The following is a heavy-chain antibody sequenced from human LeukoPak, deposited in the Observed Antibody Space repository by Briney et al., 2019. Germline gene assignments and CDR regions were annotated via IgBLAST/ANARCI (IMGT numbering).Heavy chain of an antibody. CDR2: INPNSGGT. D-gene: IGHD3-10*01. V-gene: IGHV1-2*02. Sequence: ASVKVSCKASGYTFTGYYMHWVRQAPGQGLEWMGWINPNSGGTNYAQKFQGRVTMTRDTSISTAYMELSSLRSEDTAVYYCARDQVTMVRGAPTAFDYWGQGTLVTVSS. J-gene: IGHJ4*02. CDR3: ARDQVTMVRGAPTAFDY. CDR1: GYTFTGYY.